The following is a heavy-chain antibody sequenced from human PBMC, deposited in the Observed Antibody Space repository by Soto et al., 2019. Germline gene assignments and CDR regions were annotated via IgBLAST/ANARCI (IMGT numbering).Heavy chain of an antibody. CDR2: IWYDGSNK. V-gene: IGHV3-33*01. Sequence: LRLSCAASGFTFSSYGMHWVRQAPGKGLEWVAVIWYDGSNKYCADSVKGRFTISRDNSKNTLYLQMNSLRAEDTAVYYCARERYDILTEGVNWFDPWGQGALVTVSS. J-gene: IGHJ5*02. CDR3: ARERYDILTEGVNWFDP. CDR1: GFTFSSYG. D-gene: IGHD3-9*01.